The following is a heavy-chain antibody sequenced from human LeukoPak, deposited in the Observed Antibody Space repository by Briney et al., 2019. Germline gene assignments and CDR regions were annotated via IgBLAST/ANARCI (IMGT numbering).Heavy chain of an antibody. CDR3: ARVRITMVRGVQSYYYGMDV. CDR1: GGSISSYY. D-gene: IGHD3-10*01. J-gene: IGHJ6*02. Sequence: SETLSLTCTVSGGSISSYYWSWIRQPPGKGLEWIGYIYYSGSTNYNPSLKSRVTISVDKSKNQFSLKLSSVTAADTAVYYCARVRITMVRGVQSYYYGMDVWGQGTTVTVSS. CDR2: IYYSGST. V-gene: IGHV4-59*12.